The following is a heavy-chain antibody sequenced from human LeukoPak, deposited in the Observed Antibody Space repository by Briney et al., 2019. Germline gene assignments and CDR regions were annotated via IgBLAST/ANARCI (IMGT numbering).Heavy chain of an antibody. D-gene: IGHD1-1*01. CDR2: IFYTGST. V-gene: IGHV4-59*12. Sequence: SETLSLTCTVSGGSISSYYWSWIRQPPGKGLEWIGYIFYTGSTNYNPSLKSRVTISVDTSKNQFSLKLSSVTAADTAVYYCARERTGTTPAYYYYYYMDVWGKGTTVTISS. CDR1: GGSISSYY. CDR3: ARERTGTTPAYYYYYYMDV. J-gene: IGHJ6*03.